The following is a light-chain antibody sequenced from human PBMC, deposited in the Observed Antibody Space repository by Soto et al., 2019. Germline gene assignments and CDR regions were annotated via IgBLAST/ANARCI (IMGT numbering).Light chain of an antibody. CDR1: QSVLYSSNNKSY. V-gene: IGKV4-1*01. J-gene: IGKJ3*01. Sequence: IVMTQSPDSLAVSLGERATINCKSSQSVLYSSNNKSYLAWYQQKLGQPPNLLIYWASTRESGVPDRFSGSGSGTDFTLTISSLQSEDVAFYSCQQYYSTPFTFGPGTKVEIK. CDR2: WAS. CDR3: QQYYSTPFT.